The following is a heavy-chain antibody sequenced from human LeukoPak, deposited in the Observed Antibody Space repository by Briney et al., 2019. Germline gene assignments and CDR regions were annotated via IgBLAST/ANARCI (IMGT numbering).Heavy chain of an antibody. V-gene: IGHV5-51*01. Sequence: GESLKISCKGSGYRFTDYWIAWVRQMPGKGLEWMGIIYPGDSDSRYSPSFQGQVTFSADKSISTAYLQWSSLKASDTAMYYCARQEYSTSSADYWGQGTLVTVSS. D-gene: IGHD6-6*01. J-gene: IGHJ4*02. CDR1: GYRFTDYW. CDR2: IYPGDSDS. CDR3: ARQEYSTSSADY.